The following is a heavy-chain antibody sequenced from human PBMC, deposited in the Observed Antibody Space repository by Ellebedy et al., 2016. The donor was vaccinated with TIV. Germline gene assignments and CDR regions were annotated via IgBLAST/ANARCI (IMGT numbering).Heavy chain of an antibody. CDR3: ARGFYERFDP. V-gene: IGHV1-18*04. CDR2: ISAYNGDT. Sequence: ASVKVSCKASGYTFTSYGISWVRQAPGQGLEWMGRISAYNGDTNYAQKFQGRLTMTTDTFTSTAYMELRSLISDDTAVYYCARGFYERFDPWGQGTLVTVSS. D-gene: IGHD2/OR15-2a*01. J-gene: IGHJ5*02. CDR1: GYTFTSYG.